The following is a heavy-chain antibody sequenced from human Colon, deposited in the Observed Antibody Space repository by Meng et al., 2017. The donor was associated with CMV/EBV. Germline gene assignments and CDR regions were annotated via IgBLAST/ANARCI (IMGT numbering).Heavy chain of an antibody. V-gene: IGHV3-30*02. CDR3: AKDRGSRSPDY. D-gene: IGHD6-6*01. J-gene: IGHJ4*02. CDR1: GFTFSNYA. CDR2: MRFDGSNT. Sequence: GESLKISCAASGFTFSNYAMHWFRQAPGKGLDWVAFMRFDGSNTYYADSVKGRFTISRDNSKNTLYLQMDSLRDEDSAVYYCAKDRGSRSPDYWGQGTLVTVSS.